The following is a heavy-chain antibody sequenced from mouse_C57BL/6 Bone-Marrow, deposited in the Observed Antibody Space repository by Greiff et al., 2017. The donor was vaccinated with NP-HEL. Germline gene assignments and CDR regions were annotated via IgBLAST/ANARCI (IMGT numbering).Heavy chain of an antibody. J-gene: IGHJ2*01. Sequence: EVQLQQSGAELVRPGASVKLSCTASGFNIKDDYMHWVKQRPEKGLEWIGWIDPENGDTEYASKFQGKATITADTSSNTAYLQLSSLTSEDTAVYYCTRYYYGSSLQNFDYWGQGTTPTVSS. CDR2: IDPENGDT. D-gene: IGHD1-1*01. CDR1: GFNIKDDY. CDR3: TRYYYGSSLQNFDY. V-gene: IGHV14-4*01.